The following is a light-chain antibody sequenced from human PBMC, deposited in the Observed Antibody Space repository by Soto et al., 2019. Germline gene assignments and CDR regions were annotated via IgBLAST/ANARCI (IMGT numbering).Light chain of an antibody. Sequence: ELTQPPSVSLAPGQTARITCGGNNIGSKSVHWYQQKPGQAPVVVVYDDSDRPSGIPERFSGSNSGNTAALTISRVEAGDEADYYCQVWDSSNDHEEWVFGGGTKLTVL. V-gene: IGLV3-21*02. CDR2: DDS. J-gene: IGLJ3*02. CDR1: NIGSKS. CDR3: QVWDSSNDHEEWV.